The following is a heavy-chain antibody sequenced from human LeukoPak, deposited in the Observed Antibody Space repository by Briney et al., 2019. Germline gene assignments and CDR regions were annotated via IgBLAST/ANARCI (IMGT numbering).Heavy chain of an antibody. CDR2: IYTSGST. CDR3: ARDRGAGSRFDY. J-gene: IGHJ4*02. Sequence: SETLSLTCTVFGGSISSGSYYWSWIRQPAGKGLEWIGRIYTSGSTNYNPSLKSRVTISVDTSKNQFSLKLSSVTAADTAVYYCARDRGAGSRFDYWGQGTLVTVSS. CDR1: GGSISSGSYY. D-gene: IGHD4-17*01. V-gene: IGHV4-61*02.